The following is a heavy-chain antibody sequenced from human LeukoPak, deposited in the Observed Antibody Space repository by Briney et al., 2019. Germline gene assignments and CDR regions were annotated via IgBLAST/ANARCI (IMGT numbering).Heavy chain of an antibody. V-gene: IGHV3-74*01. CDR3: AKDQGGYGSGS. J-gene: IGHJ4*02. Sequence: GGSLRLSCAASGFSFSSKWMHWVRQAPGKGLMWVSRINRDGSTTRYADSVKGRFTISRDNSKNTLYLQMNSLRAEDTAVYYCAKDQGGYGSGSWGQGTLVTVSS. CDR1: GFSFSSKW. CDR2: INRDGSTT. D-gene: IGHD3-10*01.